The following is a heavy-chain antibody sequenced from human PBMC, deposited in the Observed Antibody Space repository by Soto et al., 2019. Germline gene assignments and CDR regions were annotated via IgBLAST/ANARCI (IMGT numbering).Heavy chain of an antibody. Sequence: QVQLVQSRAEVKKPGASVKVSCEASGYTFTNYGISWVRQAPGQGLEWMGWISTYNGYTNYAQKLQGRVTMTTDTSTSTAYMELRSLSSDDTAVYYCAREASSGYYQVDYWGQGTLVTVSS. CDR1: GYTFTNYG. CDR2: ISTYNGYT. D-gene: IGHD3-22*01. V-gene: IGHV1-18*01. J-gene: IGHJ4*02. CDR3: AREASSGYYQVDY.